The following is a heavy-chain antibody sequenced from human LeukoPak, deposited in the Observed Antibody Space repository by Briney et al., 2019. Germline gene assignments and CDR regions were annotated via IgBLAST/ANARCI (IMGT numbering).Heavy chain of an antibody. D-gene: IGHD1-26*01. CDR2: SYTSGST. Sequence: SQTLSLTCTVSGGSINSDSYQWSWIRQPAGKGMEWIGRSYTSGSTNYNPSLKNRATISVDTSKNQFSLKLTSVTAADTAVYYGAGGGGGTYYWYDPWGQGTLVTVSS. CDR1: GGSINSDSYQ. CDR3: AGGGGGTYYWYDP. J-gene: IGHJ5*02. V-gene: IGHV4-61*02.